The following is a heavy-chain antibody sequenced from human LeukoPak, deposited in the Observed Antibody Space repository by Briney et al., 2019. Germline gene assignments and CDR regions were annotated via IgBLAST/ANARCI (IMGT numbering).Heavy chain of an antibody. D-gene: IGHD2-2*01. CDR3: ARGGIVVVPASWTGWFDP. Sequence: SQTLSLTCTVSGGSISSGSYYWSWIRQPAGKGLEWIGRIYTSGSTNYNPSLKSRVTISVDTSKNQFSLKLSSVTAADTAVYYCARGGIVVVPASWTGWFDPWAREPWSPSPQ. J-gene: IGHJ5*02. CDR1: GGSISSGSYY. CDR2: IYTSGST. V-gene: IGHV4-61*02.